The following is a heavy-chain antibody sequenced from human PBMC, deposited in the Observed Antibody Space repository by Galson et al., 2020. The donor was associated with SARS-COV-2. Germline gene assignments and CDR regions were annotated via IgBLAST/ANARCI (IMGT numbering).Heavy chain of an antibody. D-gene: IGHD3-3*02. CDR2: INHSGST. V-gene: IGHV4-34*01. Sequence: SETLSLTCAVYGGSFSGYYWSWIRQPPGKGLEWIGEINHSGSTNYNPSLKSRVTISVDTSKNQFSLKLSSVTAADTAVYYCARAMRHFWWFDPWGQGTLVTVSS. CDR3: ARAMRHFWWFDP. CDR1: GGSFSGYY. J-gene: IGHJ5*02.